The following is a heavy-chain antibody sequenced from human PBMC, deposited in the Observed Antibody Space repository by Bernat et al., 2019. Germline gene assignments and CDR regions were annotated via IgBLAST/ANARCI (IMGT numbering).Heavy chain of an antibody. J-gene: IGHJ6*03. CDR3: ARHGRAWDTIFGVVNTYYYYYYMDV. CDR2: IDPSDSYT. CDR1: GYSFTSYW. Sequence: EVQLVQSGAEVKKPGESLRISCKGSGYSFTSYWISWVRQMSGKGLEWMGRIDPSDSYTNYSPSFQGHVTIPADKSISTAYLQWSSLKASDTAMYYCARHGRAWDTIFGVVNTYYYYYYMDVWGKGTTVTVSS. V-gene: IGHV5-10-1*03. D-gene: IGHD3-3*01.